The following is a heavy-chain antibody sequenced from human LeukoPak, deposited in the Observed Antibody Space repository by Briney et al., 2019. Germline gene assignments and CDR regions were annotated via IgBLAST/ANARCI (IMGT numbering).Heavy chain of an antibody. CDR3: ARDRGRSGYDPQESSWFDP. CDR2: IYYAGST. V-gene: IGHV4-39*02. CDR1: GDSISSSSYY. D-gene: IGHD5-12*01. J-gene: IGHJ5*02. Sequence: PSETLSLTCNVSGDSISSSSYYWSWIRVPPGKGLEWIGSIYYAGSTYYNPSLKSRVTISVDTSKNQFSLKLSSVTAADTAVYYCARDRGRSGYDPQESSWFDPWGQGTLVTVSS.